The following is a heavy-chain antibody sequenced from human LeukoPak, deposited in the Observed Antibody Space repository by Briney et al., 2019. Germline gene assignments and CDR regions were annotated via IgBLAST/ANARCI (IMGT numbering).Heavy chain of an antibody. D-gene: IGHD6-13*01. V-gene: IGHV4-39*07. J-gene: IGHJ6*03. CDR2: VYYSGST. CDR1: GGSISSSSYY. CDR3: ARTTEAHSWRTRYYDYYMDV. Sequence: PSETLSLTCTVSGGSISSSSYYWGWIRQPPGKGLEWIGSVYYSGSTFYNPSLKSRVTISVDTAKNQFSLKLSSVTAADTAVYYCARTTEAHSWRTRYYDYYMDVWGKGTTVTVSS.